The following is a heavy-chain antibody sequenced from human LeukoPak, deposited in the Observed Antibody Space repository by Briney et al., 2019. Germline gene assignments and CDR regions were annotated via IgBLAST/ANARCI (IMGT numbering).Heavy chain of an antibody. J-gene: IGHJ4*02. D-gene: IGHD3-10*01. V-gene: IGHV1-46*01. CDR2: INPGGGST. Sequence: ASVKVSCKASGYIFTNYYIHWVRQAPGQGLEWMGIINPGGGSTTYTQKFQGRVTMTRDTSTSTLYMELSSLRSEDTAVYYCARDRGDWGQGTLVTVSS. CDR3: ARDRGD. CDR1: GYIFTNYY.